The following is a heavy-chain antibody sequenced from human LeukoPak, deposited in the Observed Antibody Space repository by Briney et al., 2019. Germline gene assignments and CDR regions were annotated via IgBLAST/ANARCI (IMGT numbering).Heavy chain of an antibody. J-gene: IGHJ5*02. D-gene: IGHD1-26*01. V-gene: IGHV1-69*08. CDR3: ARVNLRGSNYNWFDP. Sequence: PGASVKVSCKTSGGTFLSHTFSWVRQAPGQGLEWVGKITPVINTANYAQTFQGRVSIYADKSTTTVYMDLSGLRPDDTAVYYCARVNLRGSNYNWFDPWGQGTLVTVAS. CDR1: GGTFLSHT. CDR2: ITPVINTA.